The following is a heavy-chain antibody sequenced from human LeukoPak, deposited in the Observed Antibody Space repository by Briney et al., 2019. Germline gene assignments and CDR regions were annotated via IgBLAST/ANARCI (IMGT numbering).Heavy chain of an antibody. J-gene: IGHJ4*02. CDR1: GFTFSSYG. CDR3: AKDSTVTAFDY. Sequence: GRSLRLSWAASGFTFSSYGMHWVRQAPAKGLEWVAVISYDGSNKYYADSEKGRFTISRDNSKNTLYLQMNSLRAEDTAVYYCAKDSTVTAFDYWGQGTLVTVSS. CDR2: ISYDGSNK. D-gene: IGHD4-17*01. V-gene: IGHV3-30*18.